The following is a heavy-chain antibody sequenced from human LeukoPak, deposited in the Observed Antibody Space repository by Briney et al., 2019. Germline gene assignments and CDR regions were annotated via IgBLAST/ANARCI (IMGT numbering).Heavy chain of an antibody. Sequence: PGGSLRLSCAASGFTFTNQPMSWVRQAPGKGLEWVSAISGAGDSTYYADSVRGRFTISRDNSKNTLYLQMSSLGAEDTAIYYCATQATGGYSPFDFWGQGTLVTVSS. CDR3: ATQATGGYSPFDF. J-gene: IGHJ4*02. CDR1: GFTFTNQP. CDR2: ISGAGDST. V-gene: IGHV3-23*01. D-gene: IGHD5-18*01.